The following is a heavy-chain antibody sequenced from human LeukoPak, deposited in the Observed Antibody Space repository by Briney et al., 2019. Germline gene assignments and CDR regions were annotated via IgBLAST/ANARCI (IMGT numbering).Heavy chain of an antibody. CDR1: GFTFSSYA. D-gene: IGHD5-18*01. CDR2: ISDSGGST. J-gene: IGHJ4*01. CDR3: AKDVNTAMVTLFDY. Sequence: PGGSLRLSCADSGFTFSSYAMSWVRQAPGKGLEWVSGISDSGGSTYYADSVKGRFTISKDNSKNTLYLQMNSLRAEDTAVYYCAKDVNTAMVTLFDYWGHGTLVTVSS. V-gene: IGHV3-23*01.